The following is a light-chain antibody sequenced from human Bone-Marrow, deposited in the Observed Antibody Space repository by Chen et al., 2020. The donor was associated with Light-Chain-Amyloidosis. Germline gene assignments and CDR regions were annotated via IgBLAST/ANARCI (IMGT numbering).Light chain of an antibody. V-gene: IGLV3-25*03. J-gene: IGLJ2*01. CDR3: QSADSSGTYEVR. CDR2: RYT. Sequence: SYELTQPPSVSVPPGQTARITCSGDDLPTKYAYWYQQKPGQAPVLVIHRYTEGPSGFSERFSGSSSGTAATLAIIGVEAEDEADYHCQSADSSGTYEVRFGGGTKLTVL. CDR1: DLPTKY.